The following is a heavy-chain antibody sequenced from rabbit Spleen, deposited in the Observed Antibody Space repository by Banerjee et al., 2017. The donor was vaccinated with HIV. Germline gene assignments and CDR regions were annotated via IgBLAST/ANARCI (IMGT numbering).Heavy chain of an antibody. CDR3: ARDTSSSFSSYGMDL. V-gene: IGHV1S40*01. D-gene: IGHD1-1*01. CDR2: IDTGSSGFT. J-gene: IGHJ6*01. CDR1: GFSFSSNVY. Sequence: QSLEESGGDLVKPGASLTLTCTASGFSFSSNVYMCWVRQAPGKGLEWIACIDTGSSGFTYFASWAKGRFTISKTSSTTVTLQMTSLTAADTATYFCARDTSSSFSSYGMDLWGPGTLVTVS.